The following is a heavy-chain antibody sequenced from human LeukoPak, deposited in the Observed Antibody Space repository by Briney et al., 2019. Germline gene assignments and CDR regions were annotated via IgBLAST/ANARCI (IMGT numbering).Heavy chain of an antibody. CDR3: ARQSCSSTSCPPYYYMDV. CDR1: GGSFSGYY. Sequence: MPSETLSLTCAVYGGSFSGYYWSWIRQPPGKGLEWIGEINHSGSTNYNPSLKSRVTISVDTSKNQFSLKLSSVTAADTAVYYCARQSCSSTSCPPYYYMDVWGKGTTVTVSS. CDR2: INHSGST. V-gene: IGHV4-34*01. J-gene: IGHJ6*03. D-gene: IGHD2-2*01.